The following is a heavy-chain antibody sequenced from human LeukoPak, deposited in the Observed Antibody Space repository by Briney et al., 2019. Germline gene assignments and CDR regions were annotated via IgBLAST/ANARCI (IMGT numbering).Heavy chain of an antibody. CDR3: AKVRVVFNWNYAYYFDS. V-gene: IGHV3-30*02. Sequence: GGSLRLSCAASGFSFSGSDMHWVRQAPGKGLEWVAFIRFDGSNKYYAGSVKGRFTISRDNSKNTLYLQMNSLRAEDTAVYYCAKVRVVFNWNYAYYFDSWGQGTLVTVSS. CDR2: IRFDGSNK. D-gene: IGHD1-7*01. CDR1: GFSFSGSD. J-gene: IGHJ4*02.